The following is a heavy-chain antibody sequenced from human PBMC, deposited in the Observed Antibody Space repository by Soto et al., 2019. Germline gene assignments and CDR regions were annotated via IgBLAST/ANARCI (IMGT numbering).Heavy chain of an antibody. V-gene: IGHV3-30-3*01. CDR1: GFTFSSYA. CDR3: AREVTTVTIFKYFDA. CDR2: ISNDGSNQ. D-gene: IGHD4-17*01. Sequence: PGGSLRLSCAASGFTFSSYAMHWVRQAPGKGLEWVAIISNDGSNQHYADSVKGRFTISRDNSKNTLYLQMNSLRAEDTAVYYCAREVTTVTIFKYFDAWGQGTLVTVSS. J-gene: IGHJ5*02.